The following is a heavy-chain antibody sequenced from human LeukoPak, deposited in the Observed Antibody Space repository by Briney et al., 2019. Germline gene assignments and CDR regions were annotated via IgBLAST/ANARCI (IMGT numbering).Heavy chain of an antibody. D-gene: IGHD6-19*01. CDR1: GFTFDDYG. CDR3: ARDIGWVFDS. V-gene: IGHV3-21*01. CDR2: IIGSSGYI. J-gene: IGHJ5*01. Sequence: GGSLRLSCAASGFTFDDYGLSWVRQAPGKGLEWVSSIIGSSGYIYYGDSVKGLFTISRDNAKNSLYLQMNSLRDEDTAVYYCARDIGWVFDSWGQGTLVTVSS.